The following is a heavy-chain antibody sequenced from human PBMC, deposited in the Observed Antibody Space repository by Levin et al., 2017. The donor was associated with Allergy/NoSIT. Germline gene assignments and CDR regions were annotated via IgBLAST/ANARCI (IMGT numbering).Heavy chain of an antibody. V-gene: IGHV3-23*01. J-gene: IGHJ6*02. CDR3: AKYHHSEDYGMDV. CDR1: GFPFTTYA. Sequence: LSLTCAASGFPFTTYAMSWVRQASGKGLEWVSAVRAGGEITYHADTVKGRFTISRDNSKNTVYLQMNNLRVEDTARYYCAKYHHSEDYGMDVWGQGTMVTVSS. CDR2: VRAGGEIT. D-gene: IGHD1-14*01.